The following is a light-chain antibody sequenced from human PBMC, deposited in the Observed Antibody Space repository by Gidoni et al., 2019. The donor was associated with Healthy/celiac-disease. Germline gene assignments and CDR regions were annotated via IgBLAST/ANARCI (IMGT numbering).Light chain of an antibody. Sequence: DIQMTQSPSTLSASVRDRVTITCRASQRISSWLAWYQQKPGKAPKLLIYKSSSLESGVPSRFSGSGSGTEFTLTISSLQPDDCATYYCQQYNSYAWTFGQGTKVEIK. J-gene: IGKJ1*01. CDR3: QQYNSYAWT. CDR2: KSS. V-gene: IGKV1-5*03. CDR1: QRISSW.